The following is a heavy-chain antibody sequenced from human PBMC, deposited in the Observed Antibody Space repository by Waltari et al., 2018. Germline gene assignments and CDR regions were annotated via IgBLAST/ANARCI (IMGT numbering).Heavy chain of an antibody. J-gene: IGHJ4*02. CDR3: ARGLHRTAWIVDY. V-gene: IGHV1-3*04. Sequence: QVQIVQSGAEVEKPGASVKVSCMTSGYTFTNYGIHWVRQAPGQRLEWMGWINTDNGDTQFSPKFQIRVTFTRDTFASTVYMELSSLTSEDTAVYYCARGLHRTAWIVDYWGQGTLVTVSS. CDR2: INTDNGDT. D-gene: IGHD1-1*01. CDR1: GYTFTNYG.